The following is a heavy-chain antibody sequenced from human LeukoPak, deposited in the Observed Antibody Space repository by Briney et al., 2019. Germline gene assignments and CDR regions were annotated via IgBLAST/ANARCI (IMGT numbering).Heavy chain of an antibody. Sequence: PSETLSLTCTVSGGSISSGDYYWSWIRQPPGKGLEWIGYIYYSGSTYCNPSLKSRVTISVDTSKNQLSLKLSSVTAADTAVYYCARGVEEPAAGTRWFDPWGQGTLVTVSS. D-gene: IGHD6-13*01. V-gene: IGHV4-30-4*08. CDR2: IYYSGST. CDR1: GGSISSGDYY. J-gene: IGHJ5*02. CDR3: ARGVEEPAAGTRWFDP.